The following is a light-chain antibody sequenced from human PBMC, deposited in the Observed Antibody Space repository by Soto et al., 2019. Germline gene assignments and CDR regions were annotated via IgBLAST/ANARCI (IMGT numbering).Light chain of an antibody. CDR1: SSDVGAYNY. CDR3: SSHAGSTVV. J-gene: IGLJ2*01. Sequence: QSALTQPPSASGSPGQSVTISCTGTSSDVGAYNYVSWHQQHPGRAPQLMIYDVTKRPSGVPDRFSGSKSGNTASLTVSGLQAEDEADYYCSSHAGSTVVFGGGTKLTVL. V-gene: IGLV2-8*01. CDR2: DVT.